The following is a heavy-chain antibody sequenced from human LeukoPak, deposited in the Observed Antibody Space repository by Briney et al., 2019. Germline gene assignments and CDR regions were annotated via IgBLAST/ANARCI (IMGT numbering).Heavy chain of an antibody. Sequence: GGSLRLSCAASGFTFSSYAMSWVRQAPGKGLEWVSAISGSGGSTYYADSVKGRFTISRDNSKNTLYLQMNSLRAEDTAVYYCARGYGDGYTNYFDYWGQGTLVTVSS. CDR3: ARGYGDGYTNYFDY. V-gene: IGHV3-23*01. CDR1: GFTFSSYA. D-gene: IGHD5-24*01. CDR2: ISGSGGST. J-gene: IGHJ4*02.